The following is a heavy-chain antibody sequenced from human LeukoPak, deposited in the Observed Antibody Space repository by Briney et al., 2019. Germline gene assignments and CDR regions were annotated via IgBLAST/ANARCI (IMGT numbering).Heavy chain of an antibody. CDR1: GGSISSSSYY. J-gene: IGHJ3*02. Sequence: SETLSLTCTVPGGSISSSSYYWGWIRQPPGKGLEWIGSTHYSGNTYYNPSLKSRVTISVDTSKNQFSLKLSSVTAADTAVYYCARTYYDSSGIYAFDIWGQGTMVTVSS. D-gene: IGHD3-22*01. CDR3: ARTYYDSSGIYAFDI. CDR2: THYSGNT. V-gene: IGHV4-39*01.